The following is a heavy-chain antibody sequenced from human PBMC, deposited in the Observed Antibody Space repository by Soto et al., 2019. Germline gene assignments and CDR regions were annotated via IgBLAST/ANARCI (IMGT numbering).Heavy chain of an antibody. CDR1: GGTFSSYA. CDR3: AFQLYRAVATGWRPDAFDI. J-gene: IGHJ3*02. Sequence: QVQLVQSGAEVKKPGSSVKVSCKASGGTFSSYAISWVRQAPGQGLEWMGGIIPIFGTANYAQTFQGRVTITADESTSTAYMELSSLRAEDTAVYYCAFQLYRAVATGWRPDAFDIWGQGTMVTVSS. D-gene: IGHD6-19*01. V-gene: IGHV1-69*01. CDR2: IIPIFGTA.